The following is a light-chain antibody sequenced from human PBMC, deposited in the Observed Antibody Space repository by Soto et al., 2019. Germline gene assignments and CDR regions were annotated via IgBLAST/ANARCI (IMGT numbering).Light chain of an antibody. V-gene: IGLV4-69*01. Sequence: QLVLTQSPSASASLGASVKLTCTLSSGHSSYAIAWHQQQPEKGPRYLMKVNSDGSHTKGDGIPDRFSGSSSGAERYLTISSLQSEDEADYYCQTWGTGRVYVVFGGGTKLTVL. CDR2: VNSDGSH. CDR1: SGHSSYA. J-gene: IGLJ2*01. CDR3: QTWGTGRVYVV.